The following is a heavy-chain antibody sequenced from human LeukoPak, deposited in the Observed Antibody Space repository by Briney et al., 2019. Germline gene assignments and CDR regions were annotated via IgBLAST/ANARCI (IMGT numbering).Heavy chain of an antibody. D-gene: IGHD5/OR15-5a*01. Sequence: GGSLRLACAASGFTFSSYDMHWVRQATGKGLEWVSAIGTAGDTYYPGSVKGRFTISRENAKNSLYLQMNSLRAGDTAVYYCARGSPIAGLSNWGQGTLVTVSS. CDR1: GFTFSSYD. J-gene: IGHJ4*02. CDR3: ARGSPIAGLSN. V-gene: IGHV3-13*01. CDR2: IGTAGDT.